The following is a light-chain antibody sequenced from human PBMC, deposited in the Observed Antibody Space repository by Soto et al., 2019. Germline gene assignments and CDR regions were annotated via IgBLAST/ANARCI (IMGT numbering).Light chain of an antibody. CDR3: SSYRSRSFYA. CDR1: SSDVGGYNY. CDR2: EVT. Sequence: QSALTQPASVSGSPGQSITISCTGTSSDVGGYNYVSGYQQYPGKAPKLMIYEVTHRPSGVSNRFSGSKSGNTASLTISGLQAEDEANYLCSSYRSRSFYAFGTGTKDTV. V-gene: IGLV2-14*01. J-gene: IGLJ1*01.